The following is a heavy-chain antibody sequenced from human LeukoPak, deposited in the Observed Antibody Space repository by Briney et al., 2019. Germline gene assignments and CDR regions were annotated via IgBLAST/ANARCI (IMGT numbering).Heavy chain of an antibody. CDR2: IYYSGST. J-gene: IGHJ6*02. CDR1: GGSISSYY. V-gene: IGHV4-59*08. Sequence: SETLSLTCTVSGGSISSYYWSWIRQPPGKGLEWIGYIYYSGSTNYNPSLKSRVTISVDTSKNQFSLKLSSVTAEDTAVYYCARLTPGFGELNIDYYYGMDVWGQGTTVTVSS. D-gene: IGHD3-10*01. CDR3: ARLTPGFGELNIDYYYGMDV.